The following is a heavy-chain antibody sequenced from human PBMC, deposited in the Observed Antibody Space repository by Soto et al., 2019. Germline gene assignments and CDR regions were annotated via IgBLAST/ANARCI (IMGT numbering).Heavy chain of an antibody. CDR3: AHVTAVAGLGAFDI. CDR1: GFSLSTSGVG. Sequence: QITLKESGPTLVKPTQTLRLTCTFSGFSLSTSGVGVGWIRQPPGKALEWLALIYWNDDKRYSPSLKSRLTITKDTSKNQVVLTMTNMDPVDTATYYCAHVTAVAGLGAFDIWGQGTMVTVSS. D-gene: IGHD6-19*01. J-gene: IGHJ3*02. V-gene: IGHV2-5*01. CDR2: IYWNDDK.